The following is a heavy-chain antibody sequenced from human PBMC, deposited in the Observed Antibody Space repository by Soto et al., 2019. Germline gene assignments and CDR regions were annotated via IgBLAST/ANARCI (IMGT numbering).Heavy chain of an antibody. CDR3: ARVLPCSSTSCYTDYYYAMDV. D-gene: IGHD2-2*02. CDR2: ISTSSSYI. Sequence: PGGSLRLSCAASGFTFSTYSMSWVRQAPGKGLEWVSSISTSSSYIYYGDSVKGRFTTSRDNAKSSLYLQMSSLRAEDTAVYYCARVLPCSSTSCYTDYYYAMDVWGQGTTVTVSS. V-gene: IGHV3-21*01. J-gene: IGHJ6*02. CDR1: GFTFSTYS.